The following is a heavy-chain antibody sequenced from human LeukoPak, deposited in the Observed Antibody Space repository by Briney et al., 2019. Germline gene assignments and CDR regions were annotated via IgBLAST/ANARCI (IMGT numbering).Heavy chain of an antibody. CDR3: XXXXXGSLHYGMDV. D-gene: IGHD2-15*01. CDR2: IYSGGST. J-gene: IGHJ6*02. Sequence: GGSLRLSCAASGFTVSSNYMSWVRQAPGKGLEWVSVIYSGGSTYYADSVKGRFTISRDNSKNTLYLQMNSLRAEDTAVYYCXXXXXGSLHYGMDVWGRGTTVTVSS. CDR1: GFTVSSNY. V-gene: IGHV3-66*01.